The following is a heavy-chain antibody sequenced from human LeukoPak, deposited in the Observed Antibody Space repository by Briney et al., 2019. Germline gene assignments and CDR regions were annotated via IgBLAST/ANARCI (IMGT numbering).Heavy chain of an antibody. CDR1: GFTFSSYG. Sequence: PGGSLRLSCAASGFTFSSYGMHWVRQAPGKGLEWVAFIRYDGSNKYYADSVKGRFTISRDNSKNTLYLQMNSLRAEDTAVYYCAKVEAVAGETERAYYYYMDVWGKGTTVTVSS. V-gene: IGHV3-30*02. D-gene: IGHD6-13*01. CDR2: IRYDGSNK. J-gene: IGHJ6*03. CDR3: AKVEAVAGETERAYYYYMDV.